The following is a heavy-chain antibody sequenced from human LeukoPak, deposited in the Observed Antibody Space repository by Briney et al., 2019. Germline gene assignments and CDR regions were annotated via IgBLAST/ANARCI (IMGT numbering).Heavy chain of an antibody. J-gene: IGHJ1*01. Sequence: GRSLRLSCAASGFDFSEHEMDWVRQAPGRGREWLARIRKKNHGYTTEYAASVKGSFTISRDDSNNSLRLQMNSLNTDDTAVYYCVRPSQGYFQNWGQGTLVTVSS. V-gene: IGHV3-72*01. CDR3: VRPSQGYFQN. CDR1: GFDFSEHE. CDR2: IRKKNHGYTT.